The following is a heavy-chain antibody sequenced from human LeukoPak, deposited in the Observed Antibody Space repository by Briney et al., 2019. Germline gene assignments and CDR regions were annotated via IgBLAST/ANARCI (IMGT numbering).Heavy chain of an antibody. CDR1: GGSISSYY. CDR2: IYYSGST. D-gene: IGHD5-18*01. V-gene: IGHV4-59*08. CDR3: ARQARGYSYGTDY. J-gene: IGHJ4*02. Sequence: SETLSLTCTVSGGSISSYYWSWIRQPPGKGLEWIGYIYYSGSTNYNPSFKSRVTISVDTSKNQFSLKLSSVTAADTAVYYCARQARGYSYGTDYWGQGTLVTVSS.